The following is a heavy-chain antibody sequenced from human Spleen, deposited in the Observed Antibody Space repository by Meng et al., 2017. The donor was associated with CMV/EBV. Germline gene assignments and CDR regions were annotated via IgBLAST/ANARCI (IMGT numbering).Heavy chain of an antibody. CDR1: GFTFSDYY. Sequence: GESLKISCAASGFTFSDYYMSWIRQAPGKGLEWVSYISSSGSTIYYADSVKGRFTISRDNAKNSLYLQMNSLRAEDTAVYYCAKFNMIRGVLGGTFDSWGQGTLVIVSS. CDR3: AKFNMIRGVLGGTFDS. D-gene: IGHD3-10*01. CDR2: ISSSGSTI. J-gene: IGHJ4*02. V-gene: IGHV3-11*01.